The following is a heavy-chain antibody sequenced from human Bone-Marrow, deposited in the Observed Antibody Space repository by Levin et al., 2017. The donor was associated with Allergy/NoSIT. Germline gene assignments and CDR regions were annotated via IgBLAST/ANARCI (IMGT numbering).Heavy chain of an antibody. Sequence: GGSLRLSCAVSGSLFSSFVLHWVRQAPGKGLEWVAVISHDETSIIYADSVKGRFIISKDNSKKTLYLQMNSLRDEDTAVYYCATAGRTSGYADAFEFWGQGTMVTVSS. CDR3: ATAGRTSGYADAFEF. V-gene: IGHV3-30*03. J-gene: IGHJ3*01. CDR2: ISHDETSI. CDR1: GSLFSSFV. D-gene: IGHD3-22*01.